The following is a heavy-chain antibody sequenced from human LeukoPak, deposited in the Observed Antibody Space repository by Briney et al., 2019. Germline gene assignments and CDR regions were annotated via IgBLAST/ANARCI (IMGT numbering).Heavy chain of an antibody. CDR2: ISAYNGNT. CDR1: GYTFITHG. V-gene: IGHV1-18*01. D-gene: IGHD2-2*02. CDR3: ARGGVILVPPVAIQY. J-gene: IGHJ4*02. Sequence: ASVKVSCKASGYTFITHGLTWVRQAPGQGLEWMGWISAYNGNTIYAQTLRDRLTMTTDTSTSTAYMELRSLRSDDTAVYYCARGGVILVPPVAIQYWGQGTLVTVSS.